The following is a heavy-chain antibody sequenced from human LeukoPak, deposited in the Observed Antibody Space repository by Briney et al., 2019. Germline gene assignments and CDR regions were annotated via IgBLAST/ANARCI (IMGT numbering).Heavy chain of an antibody. Sequence: GGSLRLSCAASGFTFSSYAMSWVRQAPGKGLEWVSAISGSGGSTYYRDSVKGRFTISRDNSKNTLYLQMNSLRAEDTAVYYCANFGYPFGGFWGQGTLVTVSS. CDR3: ANFGYPFGGF. V-gene: IGHV3-23*01. CDR2: ISGSGGST. CDR1: GFTFSSYA. D-gene: IGHD3-16*01. J-gene: IGHJ4*02.